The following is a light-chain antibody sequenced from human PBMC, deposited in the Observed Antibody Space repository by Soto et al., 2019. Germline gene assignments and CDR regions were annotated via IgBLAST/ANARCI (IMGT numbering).Light chain of an antibody. CDR3: QQYHTWPIT. J-gene: IGKJ4*01. CDR1: QGVSRK. V-gene: IGKV3-15*01. Sequence: DIVMTQSPATLSVAPGERVTFSCRASQGVSRKLAWYQHKPGQAPRLLISGASTGATGIPDRFSGSGSGTEFTLTISSLQSEDCEIYYCQQYHTWPITFGGGTKVDIK. CDR2: GAS.